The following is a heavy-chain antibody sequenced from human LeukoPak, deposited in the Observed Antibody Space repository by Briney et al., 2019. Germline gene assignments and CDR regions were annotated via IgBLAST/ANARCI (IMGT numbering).Heavy chain of an antibody. V-gene: IGHV3-30-3*01. J-gene: IGHJ5*02. Sequence: PGGSLRLSCAASGFTFSSYAMHWVRQAPGKGLEWVAVISYDGSNKYYADSVKGRFTISRDNSKNTLYLQMNSLRAEDTAVYYCARDRAARPRGWFDPWGQGTLVTVSS. CDR1: GFTFSSYA. CDR3: ARDRAARPRGWFDP. CDR2: ISYDGSNK. D-gene: IGHD6-6*01.